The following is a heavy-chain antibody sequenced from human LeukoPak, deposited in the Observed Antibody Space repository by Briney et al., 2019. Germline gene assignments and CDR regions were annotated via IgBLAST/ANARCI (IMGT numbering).Heavy chain of an antibody. D-gene: IGHD3-9*01. CDR2: INPNTGDT. V-gene: IGHV1-2*02. CDR3: ARALTGETMDV. CDR1: GYTLTGYY. J-gene: IGHJ6*02. Sequence: GASVTVSCTASGYTLTGYYMHWVRQAPGQGLEWMGWINPNTGDTNYAQKFQGRVTMTRDTSISTASMELRRLTSDDTAVYYCARALTGETMDVWGQGTTVTVSS.